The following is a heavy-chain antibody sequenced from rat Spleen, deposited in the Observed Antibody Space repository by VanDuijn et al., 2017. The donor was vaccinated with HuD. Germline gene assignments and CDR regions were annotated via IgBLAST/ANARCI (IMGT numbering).Heavy chain of an antibody. D-gene: IGHD1-11*01. CDR1: GFTFSNYY. J-gene: IGHJ2*01. CDR3: ARPSTETYCFDY. CDR2: ISYEGSGT. V-gene: IGHV5-22*01. Sequence: EVQLVESGGGLVQPGRSLKLSCAASGFTFSNYYMAWVRQAPTKGLEWVAYISYEGSGTYYGDSVKGRFTISRDNAKSTLYLQMNSLRSEDTATYYCARPSTETYCFDYWGQGVMVTVSS.